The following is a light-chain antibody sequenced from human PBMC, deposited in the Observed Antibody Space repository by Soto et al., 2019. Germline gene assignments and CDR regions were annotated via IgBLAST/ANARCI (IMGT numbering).Light chain of an antibody. CDR2: GAS. V-gene: IGKV3-15*01. CDR1: EGIGST. CDR3: QHYANWPLT. J-gene: IGKJ4*01. Sequence: EIVITQSPSTLSVSPEEGATLSCRASEGIGSTLAWYQQKPGQTPRLLIYGASTTATGVPARFSGSGSGTDFTLTINSLQSEDFALYYCQHYANWPLTFGGGTKV.